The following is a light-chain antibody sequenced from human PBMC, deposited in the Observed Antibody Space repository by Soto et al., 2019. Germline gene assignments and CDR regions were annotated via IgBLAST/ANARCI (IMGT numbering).Light chain of an antibody. CDR3: QQYGSSPPYT. V-gene: IGKV3-20*01. Sequence: EIVVTQSPGTLSLSPGEIATLSCRASQSVSSSYLAWYQQKPGQAPRLLIYGASSRATGIPDRFSGSGSGTDVTLTISRREHEDFAVYYCQQYGSSPPYTFGQGTKLEIK. J-gene: IGKJ2*01. CDR2: GAS. CDR1: QSVSSSY.